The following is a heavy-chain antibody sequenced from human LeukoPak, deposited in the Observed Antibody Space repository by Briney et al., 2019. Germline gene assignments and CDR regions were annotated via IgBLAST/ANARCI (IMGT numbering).Heavy chain of an antibody. J-gene: IGHJ4*02. D-gene: IGHD3-22*01. CDR3: ARGGQPYYYGSSGYYWDY. CDR2: IIPIFGTA. V-gene: IGHV1-69*01. CDR1: GGTFSSYA. Sequence: ASVKVSCKASGGTFSSYAISWVRQAPGQGLEWMEGIIPIFGTANYAQKFQGRVTITADESTSTAYMELSSLRSEDTAVYYCARGGQPYYYGSSGYYWDYWGQGTLVTVSS.